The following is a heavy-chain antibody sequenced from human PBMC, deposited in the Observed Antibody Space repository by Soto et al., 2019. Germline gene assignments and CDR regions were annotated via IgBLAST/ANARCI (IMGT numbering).Heavy chain of an antibody. J-gene: IGHJ6*02. D-gene: IGHD2-2*01. Sequence: GGSLRLSCAASGFTFSSYAMSWVRQAPGKGLEWVSAISGSGGSTYYADSVKGRFTISRDNSKNTLYLQMNSLRAEDTAVYYCATRPADCYYGMDVWGQGTTVTVSS. CDR3: ATRPADCYYGMDV. CDR1: GFTFSSYA. CDR2: ISGSGGST. V-gene: IGHV3-23*01.